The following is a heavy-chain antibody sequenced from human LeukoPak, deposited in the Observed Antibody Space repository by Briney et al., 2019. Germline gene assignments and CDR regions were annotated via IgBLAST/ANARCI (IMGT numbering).Heavy chain of an antibody. Sequence: GGSLRLSCAASGFTFSSYAMHWVRQAPGKGLEWVSVIYSGGSTYYADSVKGRFTISRNNSKNTLYLQMNSLRAEDTAVYYCAKDLIPPQRITIFGVAPMPAYWGQGTLVTVSS. CDR1: GFTFSSYA. CDR2: IYSGGST. V-gene: IGHV3-23*03. J-gene: IGHJ4*02. D-gene: IGHD3-3*01. CDR3: AKDLIPPQRITIFGVAPMPAY.